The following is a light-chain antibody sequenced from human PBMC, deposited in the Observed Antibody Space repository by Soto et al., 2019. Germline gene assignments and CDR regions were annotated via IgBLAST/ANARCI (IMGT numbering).Light chain of an antibody. V-gene: IGKV1-27*01. CDR1: RDITDY. CDR2: TAS. Sequence: EIPLTQSPSSLSASVGDRFTITCRASRDITDYLAWYQQKPGQVPKLLIYTASTLHSGVPSRFTASGSGTDFTLTITGLQPEDFATYYCQNYNSAPWTFGQGTTVDIK. J-gene: IGKJ1*01. CDR3: QNYNSAPWT.